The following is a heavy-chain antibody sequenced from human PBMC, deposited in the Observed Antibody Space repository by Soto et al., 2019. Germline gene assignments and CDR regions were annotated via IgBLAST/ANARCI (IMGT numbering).Heavy chain of an antibody. D-gene: IGHD3-3*01. J-gene: IGHJ6*03. CDR3: ARDSVDVEWLNYYYYYMGV. V-gene: IGHV3-11*01. CDR1: GFTFSDYY. Sequence: QVQLVESGGGLVQPGGSLRLSCAASGFTFSDYYMSWIRQAPGKGLEWVSYISSSGSTIYYADSVKGRFTISRDNAKNSLYLQMNSLRAEDTAVYYCARDSVDVEWLNYYYYYMGVWGKGTTVTVSS. CDR2: ISSSGSTI.